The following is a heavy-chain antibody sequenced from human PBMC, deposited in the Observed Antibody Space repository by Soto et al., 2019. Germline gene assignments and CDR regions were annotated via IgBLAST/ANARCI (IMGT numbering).Heavy chain of an antibody. CDR3: AALEVGYLFMDV. J-gene: IGHJ6*04. D-gene: IGHD6-25*01. Sequence: QASGQRLEWIGWIVVGSGNTNYAQKFQERVTITRDMSTSTAYMELSSLRSEDTALYYCAALEVGYLFMDVWGKGTTVTVS. CDR2: IVVGSGNT. V-gene: IGHV1-58*01.